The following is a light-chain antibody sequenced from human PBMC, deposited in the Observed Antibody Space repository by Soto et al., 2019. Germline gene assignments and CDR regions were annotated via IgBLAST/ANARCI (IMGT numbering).Light chain of an antibody. CDR1: QSVRNNY. CDR2: DAS. J-gene: IGKJ2*01. V-gene: IGKV3-20*01. Sequence: EIVLTQSPGTLSLSPGERATLSCRASQSVRNNYLAWYQQKPGQAPRLLISDASSRATGIPDRFSGSGSGTGFTLAISSLEPEDFALYYCHQYASSNHSFGQGTKVDIK. CDR3: HQYASSNHS.